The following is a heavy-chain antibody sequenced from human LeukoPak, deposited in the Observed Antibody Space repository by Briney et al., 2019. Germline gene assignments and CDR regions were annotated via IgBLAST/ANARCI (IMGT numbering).Heavy chain of an antibody. CDR1: GYTLTELS. Sequence: GTSVKVSCKVSGYTLTELSMRWVRQAPGKGLGWRGGFDPEDVETIYAQKFQGRVTMTEDTSTDTAYMELSSLRSEDTAVYYCATFRGSSSPRFDPWGQGTLVTVSS. V-gene: IGHV1-24*01. J-gene: IGHJ5*02. CDR3: ATFRGSSSPRFDP. CDR2: FDPEDVET. D-gene: IGHD6-13*01.